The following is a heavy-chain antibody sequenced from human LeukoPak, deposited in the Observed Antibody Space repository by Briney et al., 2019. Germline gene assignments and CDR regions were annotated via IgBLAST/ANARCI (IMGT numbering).Heavy chain of an antibody. CDR3: ARGSSGYSYGTDFDY. J-gene: IGHJ4*02. Sequence: SETLSLTCTVSGGSISSYYWSWILQPPGKGLEWIGYIYYSGSTNYNPSLKSRVTISVDTSKNQFSLKLSSVTAADTAVYYCARGSSGYSYGTDFDYWGQGTPVTVSS. D-gene: IGHD5-18*01. V-gene: IGHV4-59*01. CDR1: GGSISSYY. CDR2: IYYSGST.